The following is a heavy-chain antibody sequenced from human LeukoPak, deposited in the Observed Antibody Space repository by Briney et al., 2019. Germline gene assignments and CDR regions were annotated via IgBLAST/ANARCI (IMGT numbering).Heavy chain of an antibody. CDR3: ATSPAGLSDFDY. J-gene: IGHJ4*02. CDR1: GGSIRSGDYY. CDR2: ISYSGST. V-gene: IGHV4-31*03. Sequence: PSETLSLTCTVSGGSIRSGDYYWSWIRQHPGKGLEWIGYISYSGSTYYNPSLKSRLTISADRSKNQFSLRLSSVTAADTAVYYCATSPAGLSDFDYWGQGTLVTVSS. D-gene: IGHD3-16*02.